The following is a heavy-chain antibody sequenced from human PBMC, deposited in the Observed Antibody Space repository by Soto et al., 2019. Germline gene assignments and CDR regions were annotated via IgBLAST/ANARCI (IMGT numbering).Heavy chain of an antibody. V-gene: IGHV3-7*03. CDR2: IKQDGSEK. CDR1: GFTFSSYS. CDR3: ARGSGWGDS. D-gene: IGHD6-19*01. J-gene: IGHJ4*02. Sequence: VGSLRLSCAASGFTFSSYSMTWVRQAPGKGLEWVANIKQDGSEKYYVYSVKGRFTISRDNTKKSLYLQMNSLRTQDTAVYYCARGSGWGDSWGQGTLVTVSS.